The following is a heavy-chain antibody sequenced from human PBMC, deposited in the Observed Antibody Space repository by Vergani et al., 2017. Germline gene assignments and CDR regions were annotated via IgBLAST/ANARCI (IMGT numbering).Heavy chain of an antibody. CDR1: GFTFSSYG. Sequence: QVQLVESGGGVVQPGRSLRLSCAASGFTFSSYGMHWVRQAPGKGLEWVAVIWYDGSNKYYADSVKGRFTISRDNSKNTLYLQMNSLRAEDTAVYYCAKGRSTMTGYFVYWGQGTLVTVSS. CDR3: AKGRSTMTGYFVY. CDR2: IWYDGSNK. J-gene: IGHJ4*02. V-gene: IGHV3-33*06. D-gene: IGHD3-9*01.